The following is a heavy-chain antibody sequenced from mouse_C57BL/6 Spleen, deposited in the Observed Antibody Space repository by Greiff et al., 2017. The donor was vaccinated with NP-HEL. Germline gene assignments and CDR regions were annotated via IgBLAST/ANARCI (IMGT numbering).Heavy chain of an antibody. Sequence: VQLQQSGPELVKPGASVKISCKASGYTFTDYYMNWVKQSHGKSLEWIGDINPNNGGTSYNQKFKGKATLTVDKSSSTAYMELRSLTSEDSAVYYCARDSNGFAYWGQGTLVTVSA. J-gene: IGHJ3*01. V-gene: IGHV1-26*01. CDR3: ARDSNGFAY. CDR1: GYTFTDYY. CDR2: INPNNGGT. D-gene: IGHD2-5*01.